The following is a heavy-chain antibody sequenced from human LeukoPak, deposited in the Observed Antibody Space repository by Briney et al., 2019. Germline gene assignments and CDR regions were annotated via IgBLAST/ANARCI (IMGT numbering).Heavy chain of an antibody. J-gene: IGHJ4*02. V-gene: IGHV3-21*01. CDR2: ISSSSSYI. Sequence: GGSLRLSCAASGFTFSSYSMNWVRQAPGKGLEWVSSISSSSSYIYYADSVKGRFTISRDNAKNTLYLQMNSLRAEDTAVYYCARTYDFWTGTTDYWGQGTLVTVSS. D-gene: IGHD3-3*01. CDR3: ARTYDFWTGTTDY. CDR1: GFTFSSYS.